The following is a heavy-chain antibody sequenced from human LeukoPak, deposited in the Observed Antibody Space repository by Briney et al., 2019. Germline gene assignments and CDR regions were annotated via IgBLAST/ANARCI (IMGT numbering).Heavy chain of an antibody. CDR3: ARDSRRILPSD. J-gene: IGHJ4*02. CDR2: IYSGGST. CDR1: GFTVSSNY. V-gene: IGHV3-66*01. Sequence: PGGSLTLSCAASGFTVSSNYMSWVRQAPGKGLEWVSVIYSGGSTYYADSVKGRFTISRDNSKNTLYLQMNSLRAEDTAVYYCARDSRRILPSDWGQGTLVTVSS. D-gene: IGHD2-15*01.